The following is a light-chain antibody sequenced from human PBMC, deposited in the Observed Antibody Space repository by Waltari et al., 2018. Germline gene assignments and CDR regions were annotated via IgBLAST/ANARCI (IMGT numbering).Light chain of an antibody. CDR1: SSDVGGYNH. V-gene: IGLV2-8*01. CDR2: EVT. J-gene: IGLJ3*02. Sequence: QSALTQPPSASGSPGQSVTVPCSGTSSDVGGYNHVSRYQQHPGKAPKLMIYEVTERPSGVPDRFSGSKSGNTASLTVSGLQAEDEAIYYCSSYAGHNDFVVFGGGTKLTVL. CDR3: SSYAGHNDFVV.